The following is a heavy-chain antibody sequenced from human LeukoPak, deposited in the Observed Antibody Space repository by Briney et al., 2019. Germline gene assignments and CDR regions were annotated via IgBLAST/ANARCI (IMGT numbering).Heavy chain of an antibody. Sequence: SETLSLTCTVSGGSISSYYWSWIRQPPGKGLEWIGYIYYSGSTNYNPSLKSRVTISVDTSKNQFSLKLSSVTAADTAVCYCARGIAAAGTDYWGQGTLVTVSS. CDR2: IYYSGST. V-gene: IGHV4-59*01. CDR1: GGSISSYY. CDR3: ARGIAAAGTDY. D-gene: IGHD6-13*01. J-gene: IGHJ4*02.